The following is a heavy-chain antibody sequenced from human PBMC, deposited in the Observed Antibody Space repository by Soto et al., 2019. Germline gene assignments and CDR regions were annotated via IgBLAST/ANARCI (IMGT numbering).Heavy chain of an antibody. D-gene: IGHD6-6*01. CDR3: ASSTVAARRVYYFDY. J-gene: IGHJ4*02. Sequence: PSETLSLTCTVSGGSISSYYWSWIRQPPGKGLEWIGYIYYSGSTNYNPSLKSRVTISVDTSKNQFSLKLSSVTAADTAVYYCASSTVAARRVYYFDYWGQGTLVTVSS. CDR1: GGSISSYY. V-gene: IGHV4-59*01. CDR2: IYYSGST.